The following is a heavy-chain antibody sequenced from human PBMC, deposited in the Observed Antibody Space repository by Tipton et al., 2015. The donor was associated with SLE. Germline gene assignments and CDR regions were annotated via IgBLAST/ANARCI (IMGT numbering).Heavy chain of an antibody. V-gene: IGHV4-34*01. Sequence: TLSLTCAVYGGSFSGYYWSWIRQPPGKGLEWIGEINHSGSTNYNPSLKNRVTISVDTSKNQFSLKLSSVTAADTAVYYCARGPRADYWGQGTLVTVSS. CDR2: INHSGST. CDR3: ARGPRADY. J-gene: IGHJ4*02. CDR1: GGSFSGYY.